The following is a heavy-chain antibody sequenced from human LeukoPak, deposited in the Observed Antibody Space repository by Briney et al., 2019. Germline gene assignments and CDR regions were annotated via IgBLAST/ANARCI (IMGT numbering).Heavy chain of an antibody. CDR3: ARGPKATIVVVPAAIGNMDV. CDR2: INPNSGGT. CDR1: GYTFTGYY. D-gene: IGHD2-2*01. J-gene: IGHJ6*03. V-gene: IGHV1-2*02. Sequence: VASVTVSCKASGYTFTGYYMHWVRQAPGQGLEWMGWINPNSGGTNYAQKFQGRVTMTRDTSISTAYMELSRLRSDDTAVYYCARGPKATIVVVPAAIGNMDVWGKGTTVTISS.